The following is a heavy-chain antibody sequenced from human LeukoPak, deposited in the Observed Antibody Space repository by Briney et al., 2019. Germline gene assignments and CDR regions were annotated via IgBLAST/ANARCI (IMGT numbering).Heavy chain of an antibody. CDR3: ARGRGSSWYAVGNYYYMDV. J-gene: IGHJ6*03. CDR2: IKHGGST. CDR1: VGSFCGFY. V-gene: IGHV4-34*01. Sequence: SETLSLTCVVYVGSFCGFYWSWIRHPPGEGLEWIGEIKHGGSTNYNPSLKSRVNISVDTSKNQFSLKLSSVTAADTAVYYCARGRGSSWYAVGNYYYMDVWGKGTTVTVSS. D-gene: IGHD6-13*01.